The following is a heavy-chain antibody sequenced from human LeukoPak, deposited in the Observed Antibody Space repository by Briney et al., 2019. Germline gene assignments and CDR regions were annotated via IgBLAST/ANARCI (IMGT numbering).Heavy chain of an antibody. CDR3: ARGKVRVLGYYPYYYALDV. CDR2: MWFDGDKK. CDR1: GFTFSTDG. Sequence: GRSLRLSCITSGFTFSTDGMHWIRQAPGKGLEWVALMWFDGDKKDYADSVQGRFSISGDKSKNTVYLQMNGLRVEDTAVYYCARGKVRVLGYYPYYYALDVWGQGTTVTVSS. D-gene: IGHD3-22*01. J-gene: IGHJ6*02. V-gene: IGHV3-33*01.